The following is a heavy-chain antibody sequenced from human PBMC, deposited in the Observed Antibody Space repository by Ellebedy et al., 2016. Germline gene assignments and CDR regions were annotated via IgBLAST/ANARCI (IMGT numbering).Heavy chain of an antibody. CDR2: IYTSGST. Sequence: SETLSLTXTVSGDSIISGSYYWSWIRQPAGKGLEWIGRIYTSGSTDYNPSLKSRVTMSVDTSKNQFSLKLSSVTAADTAVYYCARADIVQDFDYWGQGTLVTVSS. V-gene: IGHV4-61*02. CDR1: GDSIISGSYY. D-gene: IGHD2-15*01. CDR3: ARADIVQDFDY. J-gene: IGHJ4*02.